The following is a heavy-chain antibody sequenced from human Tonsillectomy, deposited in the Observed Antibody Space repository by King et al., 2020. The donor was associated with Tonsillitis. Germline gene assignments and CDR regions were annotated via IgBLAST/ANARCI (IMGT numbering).Heavy chain of an antibody. D-gene: IGHD3-16*01. V-gene: IGHV4-61*01. CDR1: GGSVSSGSYY. J-gene: IGHJ3*02. Sequence: QLQLQESGPGLVKPSETLSLTCTVSGGSVSSGSYYWSWIRQPPGKGLEWIGYIYYSGSPNYTPSLKSRVTISVDTSKNQFSLKLSSVTAADTAVYYCARDLFFGAAFGIWGQGTMVTVSS. CDR2: IYYSGSP. CDR3: ARDLFFGAAFGI.